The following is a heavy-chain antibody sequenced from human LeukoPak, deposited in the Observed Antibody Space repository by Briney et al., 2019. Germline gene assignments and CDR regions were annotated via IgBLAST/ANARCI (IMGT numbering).Heavy chain of an antibody. D-gene: IGHD3-10*01. J-gene: IGHJ4*01. V-gene: IGHV3-30*18. CDR3: TKLARAPRDFDY. CDR1: GFSFSRFG. CDR2: ISDDGNE. Sequence: GGSLRLSCTTSGFSFSRFGMHWVRQAPGKGLEWVAVISDDGNEYYVDSVKGRFSISRDNSKNTLYLQMNSLRPEDTAVYYCTKLARAPRDFDYWGQGTLVTVSS.